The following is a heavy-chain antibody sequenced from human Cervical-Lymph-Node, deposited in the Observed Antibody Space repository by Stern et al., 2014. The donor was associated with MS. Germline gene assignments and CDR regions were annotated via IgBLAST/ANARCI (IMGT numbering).Heavy chain of an antibody. CDR3: SRVVYTMIGYYFDY. V-gene: IGHV3-49*05. CDR1: GFSFGDYA. J-gene: IGHJ4*02. CDR2: IKSKAYGGTE. D-gene: IGHD3-3*01. Sequence: EMQLVESGGGMVKPGRSLRLSCRGSGFSFGDYAMSWFRQVPGQGLEWVGFIKSKAYGGTEDYAASVKGRFTISRDDSKNIADLHMSSLKIEDTAVYYCSRVVYTMIGYYFDYWGQGTLVTVSS.